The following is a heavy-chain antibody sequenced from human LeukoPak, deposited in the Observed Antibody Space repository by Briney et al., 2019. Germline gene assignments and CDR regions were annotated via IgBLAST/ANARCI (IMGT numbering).Heavy chain of an antibody. CDR2: IKQDGSEK. J-gene: IGHJ4*02. V-gene: IGHV3-7*01. CDR3: ARNPWELLLYFDY. D-gene: IGHD1-26*01. Sequence: PGGSLKLSCAASGFTVSSNYMSWVRQAPGKGLEWVANIKQDGSEKYYVDSVKGRFTISRDNAKNSLYLQMNSLRAEDTAVYYCARNPWELLLYFDYWGQGTLVTVSS. CDR1: GFTVSSNY.